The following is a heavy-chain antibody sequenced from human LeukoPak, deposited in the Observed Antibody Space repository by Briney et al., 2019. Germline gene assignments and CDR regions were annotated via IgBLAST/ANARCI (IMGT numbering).Heavy chain of an antibody. D-gene: IGHD6-13*01. CDR2: TYYRSKWYN. V-gene: IGHV6-1*01. J-gene: IGHJ4*02. Sequence: SQTLSLTCAISGDSVSSNSAAWNWIRQSPSRGLEWLGRTYYRSKWYNDYAVSVKSRITINPDTSKNQFSLKLSSVTAADTAVYSCPRQVASSWSHEAPRGRDNWGQGPLVTVSS. CDR3: PRQVASSWSHEAPRGRDN. CDR1: GDSVSSNSAA.